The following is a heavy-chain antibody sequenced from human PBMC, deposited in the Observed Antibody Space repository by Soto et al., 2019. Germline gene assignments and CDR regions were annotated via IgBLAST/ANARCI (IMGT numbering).Heavy chain of an antibody. Sequence: EVQLLESGGGLEQPGGSLRLSCAASGFTFSSYAMSWVRQAPGKGLEWVSAISGSGGSTYYADSVKGRFTISRDNSKNTLYLQMNSLRAADTAVYYCATQPMDIVVVPAAIPWFVPWGQGTLVTVSS. V-gene: IGHV3-23*01. J-gene: IGHJ5*02. CDR3: ATQPMDIVVVPAAIPWFVP. D-gene: IGHD2-2*03. CDR1: GFTFSSYA. CDR2: ISGSGGST.